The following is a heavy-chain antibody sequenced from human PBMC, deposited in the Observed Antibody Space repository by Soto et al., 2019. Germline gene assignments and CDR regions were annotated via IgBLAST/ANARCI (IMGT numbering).Heavy chain of an antibody. CDR1: GFTVSSNY. V-gene: IGHV3-66*01. CDR3: ASPRYEVTIFEGQGGFDY. CDR2: IYSGGST. J-gene: IGHJ4*02. Sequence: GGSLRLSCAASGFTVSSNYMSWVRQAPGKGLEWVSVIYSGGSTYYADSVKGRFTISRENSKNTLYLQMNSLRAEDTAVYYCASPRYEVTIFEGQGGFDYWGQGTLVTVSS. D-gene: IGHD3-3*01.